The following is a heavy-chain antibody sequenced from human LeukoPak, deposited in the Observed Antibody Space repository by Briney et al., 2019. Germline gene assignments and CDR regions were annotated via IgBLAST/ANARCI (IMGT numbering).Heavy chain of an antibody. J-gene: IGHJ4*02. Sequence: GGSLRLSCAASGFTFSNYVMSWVRQAPGKGLEWLAVISYDGRNKYYADSVKGRFTISRDNSKNTLYLQMNSLRAEDTAVYYCAKAEYCTGARCYSAAFAYWGQGTLVTVSS. V-gene: IGHV3-30*18. CDR3: AKAEYCTGARCYSAAFAY. CDR1: GFTFSNYV. D-gene: IGHD2-8*02. CDR2: ISYDGRNK.